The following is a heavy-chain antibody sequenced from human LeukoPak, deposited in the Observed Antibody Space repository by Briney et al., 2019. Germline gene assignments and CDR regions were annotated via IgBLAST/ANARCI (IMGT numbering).Heavy chain of an antibody. CDR3: ARRSQYYDFWSGYWPDGMDV. D-gene: IGHD3-3*01. V-gene: IGHV4-59*01. CDR1: GGSISIYY. CDR2: IYYSGST. Sequence: SEALSLTCTVSGGSISIYYWSWIRQPPGKGLDWIRYIYYSGSTNYNPSLKSRVTISVDTSKNQFSLKLSSVTAADTAVYYCARRSQYYDFWSGYWPDGMDVWGQGTTVTVSS. J-gene: IGHJ6*02.